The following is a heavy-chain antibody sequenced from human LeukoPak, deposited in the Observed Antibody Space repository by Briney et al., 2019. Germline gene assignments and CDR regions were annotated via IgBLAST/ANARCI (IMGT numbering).Heavy chain of an antibody. CDR3: TTDFTMVRGVIDYYYYYMDV. Sequence: SWVRQAPGKGLEWVGRIKSKTDGGTTDYAAPVKGRFTISRDDSKNTLYLQMNSLKTEDTAVYYCTTDFTMVRGVIDYYYYYMDVWGQGTLVTVSS. D-gene: IGHD3-10*01. V-gene: IGHV3-15*01. CDR2: IKSKTDGGTT. J-gene: IGHJ6*03.